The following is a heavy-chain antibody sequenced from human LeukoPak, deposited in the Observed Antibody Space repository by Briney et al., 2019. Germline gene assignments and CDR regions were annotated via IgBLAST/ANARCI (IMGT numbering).Heavy chain of an antibody. V-gene: IGHV1-69*04. J-gene: IGHJ4*02. CDR3: AREVVPAGYDY. D-gene: IGHD2-2*01. CDR1: GGTFSSYA. Sequence: SVKVSCKASGGTFSSYAISWVRQAPGQGLEWMGRIIPILGIANYAQKFQGRVTITADKSTSTAYMELRSLRSDDTAVYYCAREVVPAGYDYWGQGTLVTVSS. CDR2: IIPILGIA.